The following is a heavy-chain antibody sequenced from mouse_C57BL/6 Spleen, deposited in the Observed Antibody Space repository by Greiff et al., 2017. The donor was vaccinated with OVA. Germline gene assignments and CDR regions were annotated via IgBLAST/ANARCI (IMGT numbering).Heavy chain of an antibody. CDR2: ISSGSSTI. CDR1: GFTFSDYG. V-gene: IGHV5-17*01. D-gene: IGHD1-1*01. J-gene: IGHJ2*01. CDR3: ARSFYYGSSLYYFDY. Sequence: EVKLQESGGGLVKPGGSLKLSCAASGFTFSDYGMHWVRQAPEKGLEWVAYISSGSSTIYYADTVKGRFTISRDNAKNTLFLQMTSLRSEDTAMYYCARSFYYGSSLYYFDYWGQGTTLTVSS.